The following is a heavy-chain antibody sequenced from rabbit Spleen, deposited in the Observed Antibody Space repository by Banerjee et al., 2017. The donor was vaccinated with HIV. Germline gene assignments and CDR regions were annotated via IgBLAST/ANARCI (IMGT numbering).Heavy chain of an antibody. Sequence: QEQLEESGGGLVKPEGSLTLTCTTSGFSFSGSYFMCWVRQAPGKGLEWIGCIYGGSSGSTYYASWAKGRFTISKTSSTTVTLQMTSLTAADTATYFCARDTAIYPGYSNSNLWGQGTLVTVS. D-gene: IGHD7-1*01. CDR1: GFSFSGSYF. CDR2: IYGGSSGST. CDR3: ARDTAIYPGYSNSNL. V-gene: IGHV1S45*01. J-gene: IGHJ4*01.